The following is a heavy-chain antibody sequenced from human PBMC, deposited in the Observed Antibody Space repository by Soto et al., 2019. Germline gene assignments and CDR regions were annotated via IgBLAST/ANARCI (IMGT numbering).Heavy chain of an antibody. CDR1: GGPITSSNW. V-gene: IGHV4-4*02. CDR2: ISHSGTY. CDR3: ARDYDGLDY. J-gene: IGHJ4*02. D-gene: IGHD3-16*01. Sequence: VRLHESGPELVKPSGTLSLSCAVSGGPITSSNWWSWVRQPPGKGLEWIGKISHSGTYDYNPSLKGRVTISVDRSKDQFFLNVRSVTAADTAIYYCARDYDGLDYWGQGILITVSS.